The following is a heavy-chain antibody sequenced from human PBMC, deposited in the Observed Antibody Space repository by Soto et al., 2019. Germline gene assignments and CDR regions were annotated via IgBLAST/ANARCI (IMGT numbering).Heavy chain of an antibody. V-gene: IGHV1-69*12. CDR1: GGTFSTYA. D-gene: IGHD5-18*01. CDR2: IIPMFGTA. Sequence: QVQLVQSGAEVKNPESSVKVSCKAPGGTFSTYAISWVRQAPGQGLEWMGGIIPMFGTANYAQRFQDRVTITADESTNTVYMELSSLRSEDTAVYFCASGIQLWLRRINNGYSGWGQGTLVPVSS. J-gene: IGHJ4*02. CDR3: ASGIQLWLRRINNGYSG.